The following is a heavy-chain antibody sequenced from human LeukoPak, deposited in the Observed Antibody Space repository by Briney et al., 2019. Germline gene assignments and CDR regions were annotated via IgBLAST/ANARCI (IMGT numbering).Heavy chain of an antibody. V-gene: IGHV4-59*01. J-gene: IGHJ4*02. D-gene: IGHD3-10*01. Sequence: SETLSLTCIVSGGSISNYYWTWIRQPPGKGLEWIGSIYYDGSTNYNPSLKSRVTILLDTPKNQFSLKLSSVTAADTAVYYCARDGGYGSGSALWGQGTLITVSS. CDR1: GGSISNYY. CDR2: IYYDGST. CDR3: ARDGGYGSGSAL.